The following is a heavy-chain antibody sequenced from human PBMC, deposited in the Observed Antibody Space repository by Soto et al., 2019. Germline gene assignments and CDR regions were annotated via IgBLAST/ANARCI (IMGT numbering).Heavy chain of an antibody. D-gene: IGHD3-22*01. CDR1: GYSFAGYW. J-gene: IGHJ5*02. Sequence: PGESLKISCKGSGYSFAGYWITWVRQKPGKGLEWMGRIDPSDSQTYYSPSFRGHVTISATKSITTVFLQWSSLRASDTAMYYCAQQIYDPDTCHHFQSHCDTWCQGSSVTVSS. V-gene: IGHV5-10-1*01. CDR3: AQQIYDPDTCHHFQSHCDT. CDR2: IDPSDSQT.